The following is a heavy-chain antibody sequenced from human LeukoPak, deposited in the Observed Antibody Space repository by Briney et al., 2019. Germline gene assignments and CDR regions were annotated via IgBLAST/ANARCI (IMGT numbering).Heavy chain of an antibody. J-gene: IGHJ4*02. CDR1: GFTFSSYS. CDR3: AREGSGSYLDY. CDR2: ISSSSSTI. Sequence: GGSLRLSCAASGFTFSSYSMNRVRQAPGKGLEWVSYISSSSSTIYYADSVKGRFTISRDNAKNSLYLQIISLRDEDTAVYYCAREGSGSYLDYWGQGTLVTVSS. D-gene: IGHD3-10*01. V-gene: IGHV3-48*02.